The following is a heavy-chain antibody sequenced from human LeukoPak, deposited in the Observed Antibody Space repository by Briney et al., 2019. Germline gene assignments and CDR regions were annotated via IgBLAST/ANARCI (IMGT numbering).Heavy chain of an antibody. CDR1: ECTFSDHV. V-gene: IGHV3-72*01. J-gene: IGHJ4*02. CDR3: ARGRDRRSHFGC. CDR2: IRNKANGYTT. Sequence: GGSQRLSCVAAECTFSDHVMDSVRQAPAKGLEWVGRIRNKANGYTTDYAASVKGRFTISRDDSKNSLYLQMNSLENEDTAVYYCARGRDRRSHFGCWAQVPLVSVSS. D-gene: IGHD1-26*01.